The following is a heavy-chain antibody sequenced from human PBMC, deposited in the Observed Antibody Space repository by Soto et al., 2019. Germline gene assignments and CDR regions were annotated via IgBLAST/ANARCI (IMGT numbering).Heavy chain of an antibody. CDR3: VGRGVSSRLGYWYFDL. CDR2: MNPNSGNT. Sequence: QVQLVQSGAEVKKPGASVKVSCKASGYTFTSYDINWVRQATGQGLEWMGWMNPNSGNTGYAQKFHGRGTLTSNNPISTAHMGAGSLGAEEPAVYFWVGRGVSSRLGYWYFDLWGRGTLVTVSS. J-gene: IGHJ2*01. V-gene: IGHV1-8*01. D-gene: IGHD6-13*01. CDR1: GYTFTSYD.